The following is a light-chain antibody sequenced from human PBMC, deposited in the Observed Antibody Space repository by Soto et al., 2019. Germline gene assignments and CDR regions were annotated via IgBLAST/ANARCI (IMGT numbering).Light chain of an antibody. J-gene: IGKJ5*01. CDR2: GAS. CDR1: QSLTTRY. CDR3: QQYGSSPT. Sequence: EIVLTQSPGTLSLFPGERATLSCRASQSLTTRYLPWYQQKPGQAPRLLIYGASGRDTGIPDRFSGSGSGTDFTLTISSLEPEDFAVYSCQQYGSSPTLGQGTRLEIK. V-gene: IGKV3-20*01.